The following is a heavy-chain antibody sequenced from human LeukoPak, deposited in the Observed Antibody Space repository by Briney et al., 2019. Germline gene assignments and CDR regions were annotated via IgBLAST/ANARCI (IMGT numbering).Heavy chain of an antibody. CDR3: ARGLGQWSRSDYFDC. V-gene: IGHV4-34*01. J-gene: IGHJ4*02. CDR1: GGSFSGSY. Sequence: PSETLSLTCAVFGGSFSGSYWSWIRQPPGQRLEWIGEVNHSGSTNYNPSLKSRVTISVDTSKNHFSLNLTSMTAADTAVYYCARGLGQWSRSDYFDCWDQGTLVTVSP. D-gene: IGHD6-19*01. CDR2: VNHSGST.